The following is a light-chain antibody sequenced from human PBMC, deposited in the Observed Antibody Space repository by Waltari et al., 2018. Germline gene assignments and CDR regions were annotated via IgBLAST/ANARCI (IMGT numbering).Light chain of an antibody. CDR2: SNY. CDR1: SSDIGSNA. V-gene: IGLV1-44*01. CDR3: AAWTDRLNGPYV. J-gene: IGLJ1*01. Sequence: HSVLTQPPSASGTHGQRVTISCSGLSSDIGSNAVNWYQKLPGTAPRLLISSNYRRPSGFPDRFSGSKSGTSASLAIGGLQSEDEADYYCAAWTDRLNGPYVFGTGTKVTVL.